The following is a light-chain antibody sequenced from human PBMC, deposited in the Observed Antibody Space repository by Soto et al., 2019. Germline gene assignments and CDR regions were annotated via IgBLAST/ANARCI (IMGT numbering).Light chain of an antibody. V-gene: IGLV2-8*01. Sequence: QSVLTQPPSASGSPGQSVTISCTGTSSDVGGYNYVSWYQQHPGKAPKLMIYEVTKRPSGVPDRFSGSKSANTASLTVSGLRADDEADYYCSSYAGNNNVVLGGGTKVTVL. CDR2: EVT. J-gene: IGLJ2*01. CDR3: SSYAGNNNVV. CDR1: SSDVGGYNY.